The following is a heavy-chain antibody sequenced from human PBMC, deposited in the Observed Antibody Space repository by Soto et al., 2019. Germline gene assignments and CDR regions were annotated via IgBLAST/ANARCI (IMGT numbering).Heavy chain of an antibody. CDR3: AGGTYSLRLGY. V-gene: IGHV1-69*01. CDR2: SIPILGST. Sequence: QVQLVQSGAEVKKPGSSVKVSCKASGGTYSSYVISWVRQAPGQGLEWMGGSIPILGSTNYAQKFQGRVTITADEFTSTAYMEMSSLRSDDTAVYYCAGGTYSLRLGYWGQGTQVTVSS. CDR1: GGTYSSYV. D-gene: IGHD4-4*01. J-gene: IGHJ4*02.